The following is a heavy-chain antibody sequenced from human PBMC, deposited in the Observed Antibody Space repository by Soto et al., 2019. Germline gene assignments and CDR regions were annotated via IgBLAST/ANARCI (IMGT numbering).Heavy chain of an antibody. V-gene: IGHV3-74*01. J-gene: IGHJ4*02. CDR3: TRSPREWVRLGDFFDY. CDR2: IDEYGNTI. Sequence: EVQLVESGGGLVQPGGSLRLSCATSGFTFSSYWMHWVRQVPGKGLLWVSRIDEYGNTINYADSVRGRFTISRDNARNTLYLEMHSLRAEDTALYCCTRSPREWVRLGDFFDYWGQGTLVTVST. CDR1: GFTFSSYW. D-gene: IGHD1-26*01.